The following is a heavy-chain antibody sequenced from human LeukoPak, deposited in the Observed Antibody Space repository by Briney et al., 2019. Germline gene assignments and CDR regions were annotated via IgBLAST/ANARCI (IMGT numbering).Heavy chain of an antibody. D-gene: IGHD5-18*01. CDR3: ARSDTAWGEEDFDY. CDR2: IYYSGST. J-gene: IGHJ4*02. Sequence: PSETLSLTCTVSGGSISSSSYYWGWIRQPPGKGLEWIGSIYYSGSTYYNPSLKSRVTISVDTSKNQFSLKLSSVTAADTAVYYCARSDTAWGEEDFDYWGQGTLVTVSS. V-gene: IGHV4-39*01. CDR1: GGSISSSSYY.